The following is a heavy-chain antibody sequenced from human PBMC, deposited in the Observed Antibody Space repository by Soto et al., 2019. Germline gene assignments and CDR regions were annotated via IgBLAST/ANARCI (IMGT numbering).Heavy chain of an antibody. V-gene: IGHV3-11*01. CDR3: ASGYDSSGYYGLSYYYYGMDV. Sequence: PGGSLRLSCAASGFTFSDYYMSWIRQAPGKGLEWVSYISSSGSTIYYADSVKGRFTISRDNAMNSLYLQMNSLRAEDTAVYYCASGYDSSGYYGLSYYYYGMDVWGQGTRVTVSS. CDR2: ISSSGSTI. J-gene: IGHJ6*02. D-gene: IGHD3-22*01. CDR1: GFTFSDYY.